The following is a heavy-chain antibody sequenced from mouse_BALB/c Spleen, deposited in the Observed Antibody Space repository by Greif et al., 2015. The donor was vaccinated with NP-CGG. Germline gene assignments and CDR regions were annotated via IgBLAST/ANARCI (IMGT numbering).Heavy chain of an antibody. Sequence: VQLQQSGAELAKPGASVKMSCKASGYTFTSYWMHWVKQRPGQGLGWIGYINPSTGYTEYNQKFKDKATLTADKSSSTAYMQLSSLTSEDSAAYYCARLGLGAYWGQGTLVTVSA. CDR1: GYTFTSYW. V-gene: IGHV1-7*01. J-gene: IGHJ3*01. D-gene: IGHD4-1*01. CDR2: INPSTGYT. CDR3: ARLGLGAY.